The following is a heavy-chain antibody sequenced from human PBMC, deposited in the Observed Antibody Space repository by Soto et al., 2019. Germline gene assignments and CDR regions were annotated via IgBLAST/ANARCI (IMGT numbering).Heavy chain of an antibody. J-gene: IGHJ4*02. Sequence: ASGTLSLTCTVSGGSIGRGGYYWGWIRQHPGKGLEWIGYIYYSGSTYYNPSLKSRVTISVDTSKNQFSLKLSSVTAADTAVYYCARGPTFGELSIWGQGTLVTVSS. CDR1: GGSIGRGGYY. CDR3: ARGPTFGELSI. V-gene: IGHV4-31*03. D-gene: IGHD3-10*01. CDR2: IYYSGST.